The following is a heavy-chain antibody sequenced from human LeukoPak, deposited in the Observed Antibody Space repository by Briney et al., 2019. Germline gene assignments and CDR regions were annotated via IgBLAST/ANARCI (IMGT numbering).Heavy chain of an antibody. J-gene: IGHJ4*02. CDR2: IYSGGST. CDR3: ARGGGYCSGGSCGDY. V-gene: IGHV3-66*01. Sequence: GGSLRLSCAASGFTFSSNYMSWVRQAPGKGLEWVSVIYSGGSTYYADSVKGRFTISRDNSKNTLYLQMNSLRAEDTAVYYCARGGGYCSGGSCGDYWGQGTLVTVSS. CDR1: GFTFSSNY. D-gene: IGHD2-15*01.